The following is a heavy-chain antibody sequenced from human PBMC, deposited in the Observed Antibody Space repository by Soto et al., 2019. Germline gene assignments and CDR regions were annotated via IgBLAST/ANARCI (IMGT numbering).Heavy chain of an antibody. D-gene: IGHD3-3*01. CDR3: ARKRITIFGVVDYPDGFDP. CDR2: ISSSGSTI. CDR1: GFTFSDYY. V-gene: IGHV3-11*01. Sequence: QVQLVESGGGLVKPGGSLRLSCAASGFTFSDYYMSWIRQAPGKGLELVSYISSSGSTIYYADSVKGRFTISRDNAKNSLYLQMNSLRAEDTAVYYCARKRITIFGVVDYPDGFDPWGQGTLVTVSS. J-gene: IGHJ5*02.